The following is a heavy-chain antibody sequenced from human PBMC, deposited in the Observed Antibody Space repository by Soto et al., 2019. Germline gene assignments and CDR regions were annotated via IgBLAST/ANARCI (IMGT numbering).Heavy chain of an antibody. CDR3: ASRDPGTSVDY. D-gene: IGHD1-7*01. J-gene: IGHJ4*02. Sequence: QVQLQESGPGLVKPSGTLSLTCAVSGGSFTSNNWWTWVSQPPGQGLEWIGEIYRTGSTNYNPSLKSRVTISLYKSENQFSLKVTSLTAADTAVYYCASRDPGTSVDYWGQGTLVTVSS. CDR2: IYRTGST. CDR1: GGSFTSNNW. V-gene: IGHV4-4*02.